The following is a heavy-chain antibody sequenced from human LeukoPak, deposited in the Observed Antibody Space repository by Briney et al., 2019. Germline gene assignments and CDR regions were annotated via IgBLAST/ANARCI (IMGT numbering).Heavy chain of an antibody. V-gene: IGHV4-59*06. CDR3: ARWSRSYRMFDP. CDR1: GGSMSPYH. J-gene: IGHJ5*02. D-gene: IGHD3-16*02. Sequence: PSETLSLTCTVSGGSMSPYHWSWIRQHPGKGLEWIGYIYYSGSTYYNPSLKSRVTISVDTSKNQFSLKLSSVTAADTAVYYCARWSRSYRMFDPWGQGTLVTVSS. CDR2: IYYSGST.